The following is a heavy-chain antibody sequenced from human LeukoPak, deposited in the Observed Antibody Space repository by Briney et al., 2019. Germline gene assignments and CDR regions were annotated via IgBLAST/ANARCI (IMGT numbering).Heavy chain of an antibody. V-gene: IGHV1-69*04. D-gene: IGHD3-10*01. CDR3: ARDPMAQNMDV. CDR2: IIPILGIA. Sequence: SVKVSCKASGGTFSIYAISWVRQVPGRGLEWMGRIIPILGIANYAQKFQGRVTTTADKSTSTAYMELSSLRSEDTAVYYCARDPMAQNMDVWGQGTTVTVSS. J-gene: IGHJ6*02. CDR1: GGTFSIYA.